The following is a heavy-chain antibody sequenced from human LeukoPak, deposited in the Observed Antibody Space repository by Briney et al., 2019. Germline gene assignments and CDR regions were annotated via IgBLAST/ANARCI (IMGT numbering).Heavy chain of an antibody. CDR3: TSSTYYFDH. J-gene: IGHJ4*02. CDR2: LRRKAYGGTA. CDR1: GFTFADYA. Sequence: PGGSLRLSCTASGFTFADYAMSWVRQAPGKGLEWVGFLRRKAYGGTAEYAASVKGRFTISRDDSKSIAYLQMNSLKTEDTAVYYCTSSTYYFDHWGQGTLVTVSS. D-gene: IGHD2-21*01. V-gene: IGHV3-49*04.